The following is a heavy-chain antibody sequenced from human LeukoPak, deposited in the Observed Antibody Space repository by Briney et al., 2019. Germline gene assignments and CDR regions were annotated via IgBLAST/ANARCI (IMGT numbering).Heavy chain of an antibody. CDR3: ARGSSGYSGYGVPGWFDP. CDR2: IYYSGST. V-gene: IGHV4-59*01. CDR1: GGSISSYY. D-gene: IGHD5-12*01. J-gene: IGHJ5*02. Sequence: PSETLSLTCTVSGGSISSYYWSWIRQPPGKGLEWIGYIYYSGSTNYNPSLKSRVTISVDTSKNQFSLKLSSVTAADTAVYYCARGSSGYSGYGVPGWFDPWGQGTLVTVSS.